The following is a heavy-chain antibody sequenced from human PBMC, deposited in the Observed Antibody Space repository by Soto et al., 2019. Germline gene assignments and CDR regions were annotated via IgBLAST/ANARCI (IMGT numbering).Heavy chain of an antibody. J-gene: IGHJ4*02. CDR3: ARDLVRGAGTTPYYFDY. Sequence: GGSLRLSCAASGFVFSTYAMNWVRQAPGKGLEWVSAITSSGGGTYYAESVRGRFTISRDNSINTLYLHMSSSVTAADTAVYYCARDLVRGAGTTPYYFDYWGQGTLVTVSS. CDR1: GFVFSTYA. V-gene: IGHV3-23*01. CDR2: ITSSGGGT. D-gene: IGHD1-7*01.